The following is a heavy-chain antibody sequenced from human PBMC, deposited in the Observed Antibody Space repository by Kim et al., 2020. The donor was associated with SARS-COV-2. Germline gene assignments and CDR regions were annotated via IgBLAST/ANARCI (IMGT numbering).Heavy chain of an antibody. D-gene: IGHD3-10*01. CDR2: TGTT. J-gene: IGHJ5*02. CDR3: ARHSPMVRGVVPGWFDP. V-gene: IGHV4-39*01. Sequence: SETLSLTCSVSGDSISSTTYYWGWVRQPPGRGLEWIGSTGTTHYTPSLKSRVTISVDTSRNQFSLRLSSATAADTAVYYCARHSPMVRGVVPGWFDPWG. CDR1: GDSISSTTYY.